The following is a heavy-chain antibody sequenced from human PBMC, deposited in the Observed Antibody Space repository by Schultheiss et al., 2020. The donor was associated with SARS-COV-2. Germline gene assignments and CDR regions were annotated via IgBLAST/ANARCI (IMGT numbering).Heavy chain of an antibody. CDR3: ARDQGSEAAFDI. CDR1: GDTFTSYG. Sequence: ASVKVSCKASGDTFTSYGISWVRQAPGQGLEWMGWISVYNGNTNYAQKLQGRVTITADESTSTAYMELSSLRSEDTAVYYCARDQGSEAAFDIWGQGTMVTVSS. J-gene: IGHJ3*02. D-gene: IGHD2-15*01. V-gene: IGHV1-18*01. CDR2: ISVYNGNT.